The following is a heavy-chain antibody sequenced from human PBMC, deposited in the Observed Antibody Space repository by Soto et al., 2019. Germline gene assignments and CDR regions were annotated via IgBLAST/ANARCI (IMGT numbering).Heavy chain of an antibody. CDR1: GYTFTSYA. CDR2: INAGNGNT. Sequence: QVQLVQSGAEVKKPGASVKVSCKASGYTFTSYAMHWVRQAPGQRLEWMGWINAGNGNTKYSQKFQGRVTITRDTSASTAYMELSSLRSEDTAVYYCARASVHDYGGNWNWFDPWGQGTLVTVSS. J-gene: IGHJ5*02. CDR3: ARASVHDYGGNWNWFDP. D-gene: IGHD4-17*01. V-gene: IGHV1-3*01.